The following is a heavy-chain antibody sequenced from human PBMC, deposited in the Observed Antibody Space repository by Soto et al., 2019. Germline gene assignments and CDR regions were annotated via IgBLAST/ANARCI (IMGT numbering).Heavy chain of an antibody. CDR1: GGSFSGYY. D-gene: IGHD6-13*01. V-gene: IGHV4-34*01. J-gene: IGHJ4*02. CDR2: INHSGST. Sequence: SSETLSLTCAVYGGSFSGYYWSWIRQPPGKGLEWIGEINHSGSTNYNPSLKSRVTISVDTSKNQFSLKLSSVTAADTAVYYCARGRMAAADYWGQGALVTVSS. CDR3: ARGRMAAADY.